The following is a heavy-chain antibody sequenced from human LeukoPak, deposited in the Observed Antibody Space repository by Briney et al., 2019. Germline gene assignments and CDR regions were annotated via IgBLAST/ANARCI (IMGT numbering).Heavy chain of an antibody. Sequence: SETLSLTCTVSGGSISSSRYYWSWIRQPPGKGLEWIGEINHSGSTNYNPSLKSRVTISVDTSKNQFSLKLSSVTAADTAVYYCARSGIVVVVAQLLYGTSPTPFDYWGQGTLVTVSS. V-gene: IGHV4-39*07. CDR3: ARSGIVVVVAQLLYGTSPTPFDY. CDR2: INHSGST. J-gene: IGHJ4*02. D-gene: IGHD2-15*01. CDR1: GGSISSSRYY.